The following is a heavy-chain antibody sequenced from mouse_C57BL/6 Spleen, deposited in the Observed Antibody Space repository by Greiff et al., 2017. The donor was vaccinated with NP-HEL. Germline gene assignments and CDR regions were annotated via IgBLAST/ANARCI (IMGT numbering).Heavy chain of an antibody. V-gene: IGHV5-12*01. CDR1: GFTFSDYY. J-gene: IGHJ3*01. CDR2: ISNGGGST. Sequence: EVKVVESGGGLVQPGGSLKLSCAASGFTFSDYYMYWVRQTPEKRLEWVAYISNGGGSTYYPDTVKGRFTISRDNAKNTLYLQMSRVKSEDTAMYYCASHYPFAYWGQGTLVTVSA. CDR3: ASHYPFAY.